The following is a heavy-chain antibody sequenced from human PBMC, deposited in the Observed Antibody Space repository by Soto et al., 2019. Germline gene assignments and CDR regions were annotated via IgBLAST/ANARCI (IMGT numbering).Heavy chain of an antibody. D-gene: IGHD2-21*02. CDR3: ENRSLYCGGDCYPFDY. J-gene: IGHJ4*02. CDR1: GFSLSTSGVG. V-gene: IGHV2-5*02. Sequence: SGPTLVNPTQTLTLTCTFSGFSLSTSGVGVAWIRQPPGKALEWLALIYWDDDKRYSPSLKSRLTITKDTSENQVVLSMTNMDPVDTATYYCENRSLYCGGDCYPFDYWGQGTLVTVSS. CDR2: IYWDDDK.